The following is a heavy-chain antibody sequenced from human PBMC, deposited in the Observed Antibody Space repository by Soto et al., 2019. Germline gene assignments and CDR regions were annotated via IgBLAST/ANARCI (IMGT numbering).Heavy chain of an antibody. J-gene: IGHJ4*02. CDR1: GGSISSYY. CDR2: IYYSGST. CDR3: ARRSADGFDY. D-gene: IGHD6-13*01. Sequence: SETLSLTCTVSGGSISSYYWSWIRQPPGKGLEWIGYIYYSGSTNYNPSLKSRVTISVDTSKNQFSLKLSSVTAADTAVYYRARRSADGFDYWGQGTLVTVSS. V-gene: IGHV4-59*01.